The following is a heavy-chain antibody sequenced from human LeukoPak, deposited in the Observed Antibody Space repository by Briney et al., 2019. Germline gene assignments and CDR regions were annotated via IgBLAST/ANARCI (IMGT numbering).Heavy chain of an antibody. CDR3: AKEGGYNYGYLDS. CDR2: ISGSGDT. Sequence: GGSLRLSCAVSGFSYSSYAMSWVRQAPGKGLEGVSTISGSGDTYYVDSVKGRFTISRDNSKNTLYLQMNSLRAEDTDVYYCAKEGGYNYGYLDSWGQGTLVTVSS. V-gene: IGHV3-23*01. J-gene: IGHJ4*02. CDR1: GFSYSSYA. D-gene: IGHD5-18*01.